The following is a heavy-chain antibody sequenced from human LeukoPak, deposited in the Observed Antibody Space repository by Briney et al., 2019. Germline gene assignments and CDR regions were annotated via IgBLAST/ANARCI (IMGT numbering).Heavy chain of an antibody. CDR2: IRSKAYGGTA. Sequence: AGGSLRLSCTASGFTFGDHGLNWFRQAPGKGLEWVGFIRSKAYGGTAEYAASVKGRFTISRDDSENIAHVEMNSLKSEDTAVYYCARDLRAVAHDFDCWGQGTLVTVSS. CDR3: ARDLRAVAHDFDC. J-gene: IGHJ4*02. D-gene: IGHD6-19*01. CDR1: GFTFGDHG. V-gene: IGHV3-49*03.